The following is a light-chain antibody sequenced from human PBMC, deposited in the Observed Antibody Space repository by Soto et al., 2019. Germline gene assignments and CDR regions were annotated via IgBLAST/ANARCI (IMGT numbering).Light chain of an antibody. V-gene: IGLV2-23*01. CDR2: EGS. Sequence: QSVLTQPASVSGSPGQSITISCTGTSSDVGSYNLVSWYQQHPGKAPKLMIYEGSKRPSGVSNRFSGSKSGNTASLTISGRQAEDEADYYCCSYAGSSTSVVFGGGTKLTVL. J-gene: IGLJ2*01. CDR3: CSYAGSSTSVV. CDR1: SSDVGSYNL.